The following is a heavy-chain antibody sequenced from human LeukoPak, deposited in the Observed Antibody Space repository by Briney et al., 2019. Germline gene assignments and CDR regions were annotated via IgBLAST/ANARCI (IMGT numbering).Heavy chain of an antibody. D-gene: IGHD4-17*01. CDR3: ATGSQRLTVTTSPKFDY. J-gene: IGHJ4*02. CDR1: GYSFTDKY. Sequence: GASVKVSCKASGYSFTDKYMHWVRQAPGQGLEWMGWINPNSGGTNYAQKFQGRVTMTEDTSTDTAYMELSSLRSEDTAVYYCATGSQRLTVTTSPKFDYWGQGTLVTVSS. CDR2: INPNSGGT. V-gene: IGHV1-2*02.